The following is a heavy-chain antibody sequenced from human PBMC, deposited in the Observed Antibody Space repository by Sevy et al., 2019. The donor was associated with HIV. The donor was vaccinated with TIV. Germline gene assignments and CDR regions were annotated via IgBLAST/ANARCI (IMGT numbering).Heavy chain of an antibody. CDR2: IYYNGRT. CDR3: ARSLADYYYGMDV. CDR1: GATISSYY. V-gene: IGHV4-59*01. J-gene: IGHJ6*02. Sequence: SETLSLTCTVSGATISSYYWSWIRQPPGKGLEWVGYIYYNGRTNYNPSLKSRVTISVDTSKNQFSLKLISVTAADTAGYYCARSLADYYYGMDVWGQGTTVTVSS.